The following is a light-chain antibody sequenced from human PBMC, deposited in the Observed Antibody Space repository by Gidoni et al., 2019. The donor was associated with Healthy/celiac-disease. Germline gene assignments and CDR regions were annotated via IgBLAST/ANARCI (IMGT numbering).Light chain of an antibody. CDR1: QSVSSSY. CDR2: GAS. V-gene: IGKV3-20*01. CDR3: QQYGRSPGT. Sequence: EIVLTQSPGTLSLSPGERATLSCRASQSVSSSYLAWYQKKPGQAPRLLIYGASSRAAGIPDRFSGSGSGTDFTLTISRLEPEDFAVYYCQQYGRSPGTFGQGTKVEIK. J-gene: IGKJ1*01.